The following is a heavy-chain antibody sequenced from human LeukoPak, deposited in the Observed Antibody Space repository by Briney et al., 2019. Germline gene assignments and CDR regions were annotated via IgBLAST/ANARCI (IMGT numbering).Heavy chain of an antibody. V-gene: IGHV3-48*01. D-gene: IGHD5-24*01. Sequence: GGSLRLSCAASGFTFSSYSMNWVRQAPGKGLEWVSHISSSSSTIYYADSVKGRFTISRDNAKNSLYLQMNSLRAEDTAVYYCAKDKSRAEDGLPSYWGQGTLVTVSS. CDR2: ISSSSSTI. CDR3: AKDKSRAEDGLPSY. J-gene: IGHJ4*02. CDR1: GFTFSSYS.